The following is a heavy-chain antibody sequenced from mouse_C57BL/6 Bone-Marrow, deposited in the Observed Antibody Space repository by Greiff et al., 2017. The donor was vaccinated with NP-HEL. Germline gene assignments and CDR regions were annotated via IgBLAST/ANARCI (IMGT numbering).Heavy chain of an antibody. J-gene: IGHJ3*01. CDR1: GYAFSSSW. CDR2: IYPGDGDT. Sequence: VQLQQSGPELVKPGASVKISCKASGYAFSSSWMSWVKQRPGKGLEWIGRIYPGDGDTNYNGKFKGKATLTADKSSSTAYMQLSSLTSEDSAVYFCARRKAYWGQGTLVTVSA. CDR3: ARRKAY. V-gene: IGHV1-82*01.